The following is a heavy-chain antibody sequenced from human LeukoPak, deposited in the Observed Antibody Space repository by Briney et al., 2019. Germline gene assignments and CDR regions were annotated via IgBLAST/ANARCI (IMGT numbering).Heavy chain of an antibody. D-gene: IGHD3-10*01. Sequence: PGGSLRLSCAASGFTFSSYGMHWVRQAPGKGLEWVAFIRYDGSNKYYADSVKGRFTISRDNSKNTLYLQMNSLRAEDTAVYYCAKASGPPMVRGVDYWGQGTLVTVSS. J-gene: IGHJ4*02. CDR2: IRYDGSNK. V-gene: IGHV3-30*02. CDR3: AKASGPPMVRGVDY. CDR1: GFTFSSYG.